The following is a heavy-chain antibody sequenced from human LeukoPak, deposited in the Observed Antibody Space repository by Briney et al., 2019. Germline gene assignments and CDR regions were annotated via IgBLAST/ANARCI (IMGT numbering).Heavy chain of an antibody. CDR3: ARDVGVVPVAMLDS. D-gene: IGHD2-2*01. V-gene: IGHV3-33*01. CDR2: VWHDGSKQ. CDR1: GFIFSTFG. J-gene: IGHJ4*02. Sequence: GGSLRLSCAASGFIFSTFGIHWVRQTPGKGLEWVAVVWHDGSKQYYADSVKGRFIVSKDNSKNTVYLQMDSLRVDDTAVYYCARDVGVVPVAMLDSWGPGTLVTVSS.